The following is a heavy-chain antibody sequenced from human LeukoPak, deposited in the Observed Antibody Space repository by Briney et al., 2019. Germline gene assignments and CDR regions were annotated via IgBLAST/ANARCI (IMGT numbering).Heavy chain of an antibody. CDR2: IYYSGST. CDR1: GGSIDSGGYY. D-gene: IGHD6-19*01. V-gene: IGHV4-31*03. Sequence: ASQTLSLTCTVSGGSIDSGGYYWSWIRQHPGKGLEWIGYIYYSGSTNYNPSLKSRVTISVDTSKNQFSLKLSSVTAADTAVYYCARGGSSGWYQRGSFDYWGQGTLVTVSS. J-gene: IGHJ4*02. CDR3: ARGGSSGWYQRGSFDY.